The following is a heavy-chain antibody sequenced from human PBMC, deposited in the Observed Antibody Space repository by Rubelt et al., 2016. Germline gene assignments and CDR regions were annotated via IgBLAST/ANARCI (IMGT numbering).Heavy chain of an antibody. D-gene: IGHD6-19*01. CDR1: GFTFSSYG. V-gene: IGHV3-30*02. CDR2: IRYDGSNK. J-gene: IGHJ4*02. CDR3: ASDSSGWYGGFDY. Sequence: QVQLVESGGGVVQPGGSLRLSCAASGFTFSSYGMHWVRQAPGKGLEWVAFIRYDGSNKYYADSVKGRLTISRDKSKNTLYLQMNSLRAEDTAVYYCASDSSGWYGGFDYWGQGTLVTVSS.